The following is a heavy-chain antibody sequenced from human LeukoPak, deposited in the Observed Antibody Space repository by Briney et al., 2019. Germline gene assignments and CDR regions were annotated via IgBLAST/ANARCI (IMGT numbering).Heavy chain of an antibody. CDR2: IYYSGST. V-gene: IGHV4-30-4*08. J-gene: IGHJ2*01. CDR1: GVSISSGDYY. Sequence: SETLSFTCTVSGVSISSGDYYWSWIRQPPGKGLEWIGYIYYSGSTYYNPSLKSRVTISVDTSKNQFSLKLSSVTAADTAVYYCARDLLRWYFDLWGRGTLVTVSS. CDR3: ARDLLRWYFDL. D-gene: IGHD2-15*01.